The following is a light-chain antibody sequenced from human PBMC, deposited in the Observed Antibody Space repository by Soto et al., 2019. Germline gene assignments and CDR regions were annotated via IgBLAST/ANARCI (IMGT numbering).Light chain of an antibody. CDR2: DAS. CDR1: QGISSA. J-gene: IGKJ5*01. CDR3: QHFNSYPIT. V-gene: IGKV1-13*02. Sequence: AIQLTQSPSSLSASVADRVTITCRASQGISSALAWYQQKPGKAPKLLIYDASSLASGVPSRFSGSGSGTDFSLTISSLQPEDFATYYCQHFNSYPITFGQGTLLEIK.